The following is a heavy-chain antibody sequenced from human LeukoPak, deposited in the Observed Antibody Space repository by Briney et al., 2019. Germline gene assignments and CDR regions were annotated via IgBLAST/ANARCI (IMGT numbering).Heavy chain of an antibody. D-gene: IGHD5-12*01. Sequence: SETLSLTCTVSGGSISSGGYYWSWIRQHPGKGLEWIGYIYYSGSTYYNPSLKSRLTISVDTSKNQFSLKLSSVTAADTAVYYCARDSPLMATRPYWGQGTLVTVSS. CDR1: GGSISSGGYY. V-gene: IGHV4-31*03. CDR3: ARDSPLMATRPY. J-gene: IGHJ4*02. CDR2: IYYSGST.